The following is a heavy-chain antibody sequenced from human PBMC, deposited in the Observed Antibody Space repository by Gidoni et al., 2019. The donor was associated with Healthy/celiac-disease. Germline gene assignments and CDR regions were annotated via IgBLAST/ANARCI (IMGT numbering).Heavy chain of an antibody. J-gene: IGHJ3*02. CDR3: TTDPPSYYDFWDLGDAFDI. D-gene: IGHD3-3*01. V-gene: IGHV3-15*07. CDR1: GFPFSNAV. CDR2: IKSKTDGGTT. Sequence: EVQLVESGGGLVKPGGSLRLSCAASGFPFSNAVLNWVRQVPGKGLESVGRIKSKTDGGTTDYAAPVKGRFTISRDDSKNTLYLQMNSLKTEDTAVYYCTTDPPSYYDFWDLGDAFDIWGQGTMVTVSS.